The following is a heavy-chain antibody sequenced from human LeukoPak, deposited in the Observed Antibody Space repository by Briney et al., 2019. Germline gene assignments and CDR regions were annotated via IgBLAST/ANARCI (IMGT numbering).Heavy chain of an antibody. V-gene: IGHV3-30*04. Sequence: QSGGSLRLSCAASGFTFSSYAMHWVRQAPGKGLEWVAVISYDGSNKYYADSVKGRFTISRDNSKNTLYLQMNSLRAEDTAVYYCAKDLGRWLQHPGQADYWGQGTLVTVSS. CDR3: AKDLGRWLQHPGQADY. D-gene: IGHD5-24*01. J-gene: IGHJ4*02. CDR2: ISYDGSNK. CDR1: GFTFSSYA.